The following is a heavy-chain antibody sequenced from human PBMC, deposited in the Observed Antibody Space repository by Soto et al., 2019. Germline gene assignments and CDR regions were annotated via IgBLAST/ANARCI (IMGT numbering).Heavy chain of an antibody. CDR1: GFTFSSYS. J-gene: IGHJ4*02. D-gene: IGHD3-10*01. CDR2: ISSSSSTI. V-gene: IGHV3-48*02. CDR3: ARLGETLVLVWFGEFDY. Sequence: GGSLRLSCAASGFTFSSYSMNWVRQAPGKGLEWVSYISSSSSTIYYADSVKGRFTISRDNAKNSLYLQMNSLRDEDTAVYYCARLGETLVLVWFGEFDYWGQGTLVTVSS.